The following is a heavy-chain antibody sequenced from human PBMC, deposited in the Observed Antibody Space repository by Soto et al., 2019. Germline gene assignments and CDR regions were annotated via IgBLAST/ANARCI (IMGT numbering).Heavy chain of an antibody. CDR2: IIPIFGTA. V-gene: IGHV1-69*13. Sequence: GASVKVSFKASGGTFSSYAISWLRQAPGQGLEWMGGIIPIFGTANYAQKFQGRVTITADESTSTAYMELSSLRSEDTAVYYCARAPQRKTYYYDSSGYTFDYWGQGTLVTVSS. J-gene: IGHJ4*02. CDR1: GGTFSSYA. CDR3: ARAPQRKTYYYDSSGYTFDY. D-gene: IGHD3-22*01.